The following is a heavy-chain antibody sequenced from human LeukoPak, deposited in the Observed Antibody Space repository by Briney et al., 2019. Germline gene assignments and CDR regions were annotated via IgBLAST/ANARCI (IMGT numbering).Heavy chain of an antibody. CDR2: IYTTGST. CDR1: GGSISSYY. Sequence: SETLSLTCTVSGGSISSYYWSWIRQPAGKGLGWIGRIYTTGSTNYNPSLKSRVTMSVDTSKNQFSLKLSSVTAADTAVYYCARVTGTTLYYYMDVWGKGTTVTVSS. J-gene: IGHJ6*03. CDR3: ARVTGTTLYYYMDV. V-gene: IGHV4-4*07. D-gene: IGHD1-7*01.